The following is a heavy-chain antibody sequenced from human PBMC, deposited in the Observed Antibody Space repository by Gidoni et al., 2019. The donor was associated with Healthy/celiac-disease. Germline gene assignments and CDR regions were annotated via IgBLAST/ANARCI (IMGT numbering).Heavy chain of an antibody. V-gene: IGHV3-30-3*01. Sequence: QVQLVESGGGVVQPGRSLRLSCAASGFTFSSYAMPWVRQAPGKGLECVAVISYDGSNKYYADSVKGRFTISRDNSKNTLYLQMNSLRAEDTAVYYCARDRVVVVIDGEDAFDIWGQGTMVTVSS. J-gene: IGHJ3*02. CDR2: ISYDGSNK. D-gene: IGHD3-22*01. CDR1: GFTFSSYA. CDR3: ARDRVVVVIDGEDAFDI.